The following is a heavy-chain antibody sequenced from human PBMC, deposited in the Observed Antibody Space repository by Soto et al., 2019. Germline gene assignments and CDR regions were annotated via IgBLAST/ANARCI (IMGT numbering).Heavy chain of an antibody. CDR3: AKVLMTAFYGSGSYYSWGDYFEY. CDR1: GFTFSSYA. J-gene: IGHJ4*02. Sequence: GGSLRLSCAASGFTFSSYAMSWVRQAPGKGLEWVSAISGSGGSTYYADSVKGRFTISRDNSKNTLYLQMNSLRAEDTAVYYCAKVLMTAFYGSGSYYSWGDYFEYWGQGSLVSVSS. CDR2: ISGSGGST. V-gene: IGHV3-23*01. D-gene: IGHD3-10*01.